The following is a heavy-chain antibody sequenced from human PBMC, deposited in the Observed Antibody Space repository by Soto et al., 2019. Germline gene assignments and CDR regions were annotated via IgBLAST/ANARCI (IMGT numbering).Heavy chain of an antibody. J-gene: IGHJ5*02. CDR1: GYTFTGYY. V-gene: IGHV1-2*04. CDR2: INPNSGGT. Sequence: ASVKVSCKASGYTFTGYYMHWVRQAPGQGLEWMGWINPNSGGTNYAQKFQGWVTMTRDTSISTAYMELSRLRSDDTAVYYSGSTNYNPSLKSRVTISVDTSKNQFSLKLSSVTAADTAVYYCARELLRDFWSGYYISPRHDNWFDPWGQGTLVTVSS. D-gene: IGHD3-10*01. CDR3: GSTNYNPSLKSRVTISVDTSKNQFSLKLSSVTAADTAVYYCARELLRDFWSGYYISPRHDNWFDP.